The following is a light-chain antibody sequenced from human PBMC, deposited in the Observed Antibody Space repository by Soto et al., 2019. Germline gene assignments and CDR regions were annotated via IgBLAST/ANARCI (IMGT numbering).Light chain of an antibody. J-gene: IGKJ5*01. Sequence: EIVLAQSPDTLSLSPGERATLSCRASQSVRSERLAWYQQKRGQAPTLLIFDASSRASGTPERFSGSGSGTDFTLTISRLEPDDFAVYYCQEYDGAPPITFGLGTRLEIK. CDR1: QSVRSER. CDR3: QEYDGAPPIT. V-gene: IGKV3-20*01. CDR2: DAS.